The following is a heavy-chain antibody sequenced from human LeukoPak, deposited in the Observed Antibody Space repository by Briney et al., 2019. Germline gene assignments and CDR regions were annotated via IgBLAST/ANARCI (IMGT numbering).Heavy chain of an antibody. CDR1: GVSISSSNW. V-gene: IGHV4-4*02. CDR2: IYHSGST. CDR3: ARDLGGGGSYFAFDI. Sequence: SGTLSLTCAVSGVSISSSNWWSWVRQPPGKGLEWIGEIYHSGSTNYNPSLKSRVTISVDKSKSQFSLKLSSVTAADTAVYYCARDLGGGGSYFAFDIWGQGTMVTVSS. J-gene: IGHJ3*02. D-gene: IGHD1-26*01.